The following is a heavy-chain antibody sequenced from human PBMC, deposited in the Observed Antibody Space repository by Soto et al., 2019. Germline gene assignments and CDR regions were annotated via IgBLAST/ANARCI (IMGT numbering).Heavy chain of an antibody. Sequence: SETQSLTYTVSGDSIRSYSWSWIRQPPGKGLEWIGNIHYNGNTKYSPSLKSRVTMSVDTSKNHFSLKLISVTTADTAVYFCAREGNLGRWIQPLDYWGQGTLVTVSS. J-gene: IGHJ4*02. CDR2: IHYNGNT. CDR1: GDSIRSYS. CDR3: AREGNLGRWIQPLDY. V-gene: IGHV4-59*01. D-gene: IGHD5-18*01.